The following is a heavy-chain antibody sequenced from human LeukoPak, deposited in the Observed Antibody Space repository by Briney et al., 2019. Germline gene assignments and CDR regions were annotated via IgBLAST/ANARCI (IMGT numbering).Heavy chain of an antibody. CDR3: ARSPINDSSGYSSPFDY. CDR1: GGTFSSYA. Sequence: SVKVSCKASGGTFSSYAISWVRQAPGQGLEWMGGIIPIFGTANYAQKFQGRVTITTDESTSTAYMELSSLRSEDTAVYYCARSPINDSSGYSSPFDYWGQGSLVTVSS. D-gene: IGHD3-22*01. CDR2: IIPIFGTA. J-gene: IGHJ4*02. V-gene: IGHV1-69*05.